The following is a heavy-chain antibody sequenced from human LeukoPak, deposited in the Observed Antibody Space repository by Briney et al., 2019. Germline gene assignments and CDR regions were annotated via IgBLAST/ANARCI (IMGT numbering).Heavy chain of an antibody. D-gene: IGHD3-10*01. CDR2: IFGNGDKT. Sequence: EAGGSLRLSCVASGFALRTFALSWVRQAPGKGLEWVSSIFGNGDKTYYADSVKGRFTISRDNSKNTLYLQMNSLRAEDTAVYYCARDSSYYYGSGLLTFDYWGQGTLVTVSS. CDR3: ARDSSYYYGSGLLTFDY. J-gene: IGHJ4*02. V-gene: IGHV3-23*01. CDR1: GFALRTFA.